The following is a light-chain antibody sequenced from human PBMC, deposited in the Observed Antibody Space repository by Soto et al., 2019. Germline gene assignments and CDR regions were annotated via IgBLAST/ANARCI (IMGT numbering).Light chain of an antibody. CDR3: AAWDDSLSGYYV. CDR2: NDN. V-gene: IGLV1-47*02. J-gene: IGLJ1*01. Sequence: QSVLTQPPSASGTPGQRVTISCSGSSSNIGSNYVYWYQQLPGTAPKVLIYNDNQRPSGVSDRFSGSKSDTSASLAISGLRSEDEADYYCAAWDDSLSGYYVSGNGTKVTVL. CDR1: SSNIGSNY.